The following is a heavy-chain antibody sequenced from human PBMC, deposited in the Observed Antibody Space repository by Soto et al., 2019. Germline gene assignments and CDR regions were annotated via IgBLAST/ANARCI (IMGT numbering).Heavy chain of an antibody. D-gene: IGHD2-2*01. J-gene: IGHJ3*02. Sequence: QVQLVQSGAEVQKPGASVKVSCKASGYTFTSYDINWVRQATGQGLEWMGWMNPNSGNTGYAQKFQGRVTMTRNTSISTAYMELSSLRSEDTAVYYCARVGVVPAAPLYAFDIWGQGTMVTVSS. CDR1: GYTFTSYD. V-gene: IGHV1-8*01. CDR2: MNPNSGNT. CDR3: ARVGVVPAAPLYAFDI.